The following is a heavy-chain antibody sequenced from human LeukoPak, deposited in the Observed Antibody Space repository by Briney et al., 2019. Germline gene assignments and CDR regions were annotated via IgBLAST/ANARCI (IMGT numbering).Heavy chain of an antibody. D-gene: IGHD4-17*01. Sequence: SETLSLTCAVYGGSFSGYYWSWIRQPPGKGLEWIGEINHSGSTNYNPSLKSRVTISVDTSKNQFPLKLSSVTAADTAVYCCARSRGPMTTVTTRWFDPWGQGTLVTVSS. CDR1: GGSFSGYY. J-gene: IGHJ5*02. V-gene: IGHV4-34*01. CDR3: ARSRGPMTTVTTRWFDP. CDR2: INHSGST.